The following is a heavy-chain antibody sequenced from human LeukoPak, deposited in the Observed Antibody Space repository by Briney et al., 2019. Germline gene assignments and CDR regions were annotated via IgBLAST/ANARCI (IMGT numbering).Heavy chain of an antibody. J-gene: IGHJ4*02. CDR2: IKHDGSEK. V-gene: IGHV3-7*01. Sequence: PGGSLRLSCAASGFTFSSYWMSWVRQAPGKGLEWVAKIKHDGSEKYFVDSVKGRFTISRDNAKNSVYLQMNSLRVEDTAVYYCARGQLADVYWGQGALVTVSS. CDR3: ARGQLADVY. D-gene: IGHD2-15*01. CDR1: GFTFSSYW.